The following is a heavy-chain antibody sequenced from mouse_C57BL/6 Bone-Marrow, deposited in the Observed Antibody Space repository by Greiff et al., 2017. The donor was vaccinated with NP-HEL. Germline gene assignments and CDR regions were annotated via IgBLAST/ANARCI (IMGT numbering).Heavy chain of an antibody. J-gene: IGHJ1*03. V-gene: IGHV1-81*01. CDR2: IYPRSGNT. D-gene: IGHD2-13*01. CDR3: ARSGDPPVLRV. Sequence: VKLMESGAELARPGASVKLSCKASGYTFTSYGISWVKQRTGQGLEWIGEIYPRSGNTYYNEKFKGKATLTADKSSSTAYMELRSLTSEDSAVYFCARSGDPPVLRVWGTGTTVTVSS. CDR1: GYTFTSYG.